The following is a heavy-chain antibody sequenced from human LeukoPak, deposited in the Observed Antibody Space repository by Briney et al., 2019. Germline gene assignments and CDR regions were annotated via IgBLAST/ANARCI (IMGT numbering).Heavy chain of an antibody. Sequence: SETLSLTCAVYGGSFSGYYWSWIRQPPGKGLEWIGEINHRGSTNYNPSLKSRVTISVDTSKNQFSLKLSSVTAADTAVYYCARSGSSVWKYWGQGTLVTVSS. CDR2: INHRGST. CDR1: GGSFSGYY. J-gene: IGHJ4*02. CDR3: ARSGSSVWKY. D-gene: IGHD6-19*01. V-gene: IGHV4-34*01.